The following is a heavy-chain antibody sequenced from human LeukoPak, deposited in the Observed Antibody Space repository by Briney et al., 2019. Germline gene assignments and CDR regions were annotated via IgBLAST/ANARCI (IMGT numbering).Heavy chain of an antibody. CDR3: ARVFIGDYGDYQFDY. J-gene: IGHJ4*02. Sequence: PGRSLRLSCAASGFTFSSYGMHWVRQAPGKGLEWVAVISYDGSNRYYADSVKGRFTISRDNAKNSLYPQMNSLRAEDTAVYYCARVFIGDYGDYQFDYWGQGTLVTVSS. D-gene: IGHD4-17*01. V-gene: IGHV3-30*03. CDR2: ISYDGSNR. CDR1: GFTFSSYG.